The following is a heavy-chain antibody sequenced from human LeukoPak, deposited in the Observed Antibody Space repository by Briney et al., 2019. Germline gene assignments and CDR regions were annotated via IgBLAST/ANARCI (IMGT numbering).Heavy chain of an antibody. CDR2: VFYSGST. V-gene: IGHV4-59*08. CDR3: ARVKRGSGSYALDY. Sequence: SETLSLTCTVSGGSIDAYYWSWIRQPPGKGLEWIGYVFYSGSTNYNPSLKSRVTISVDTSKNQFSLKLTSVTAADTAVYFCARVKRGSGSYALDYWGQGTLVTVSS. CDR1: GGSIDAYY. D-gene: IGHD3-10*01. J-gene: IGHJ4*02.